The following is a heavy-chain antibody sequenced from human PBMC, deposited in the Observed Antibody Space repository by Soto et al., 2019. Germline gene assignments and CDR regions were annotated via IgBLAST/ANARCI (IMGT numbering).Heavy chain of an antibody. J-gene: IGHJ6*02. Sequence: SVKVSCKASGGTFSSYAISWVRQAPGQGLEWMGEIIPIFGTANYAQKFQGRVTITADESTSTAYMELSSLRSEDTAVYYCARDQSINCSSTSCYEYYYYYGMDVWGQGTTVTVSS. D-gene: IGHD2-2*01. V-gene: IGHV1-69*13. CDR3: ARDQSINCSSTSCYEYYYYYGMDV. CDR2: IIPIFGTA. CDR1: GGTFSSYA.